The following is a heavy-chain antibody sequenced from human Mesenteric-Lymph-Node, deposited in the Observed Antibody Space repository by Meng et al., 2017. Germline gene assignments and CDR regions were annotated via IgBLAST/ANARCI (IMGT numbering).Heavy chain of an antibody. J-gene: IGHJ4*02. CDR1: VYTFTSYG. CDR2: ISAYNGNT. Sequence: ASVQVSCKASVYTFTSYGISWVRQAPGQGLEWMGWISAYNGNTNYEQKLQGRVTMTRDTSTSTVYMELSSLRAEDTAVYYCASQRRIAVAGTSFDYWGQGTLVTVSS. CDR3: ASQRRIAVAGTSFDY. D-gene: IGHD6-19*01. V-gene: IGHV1-18*01.